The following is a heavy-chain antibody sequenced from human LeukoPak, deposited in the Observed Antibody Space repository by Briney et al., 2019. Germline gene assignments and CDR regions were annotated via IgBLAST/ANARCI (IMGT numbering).Heavy chain of an antibody. CDR2: IIPLFGTA. CDR3: ARGWLAESTVVTPYNY. Sequence: SVKVSCKASGGTFSSYAINWVRQAPGQGLEWMGGIIPLFGTANYAQKFQGRVTISAVESMSTAYMQLSSLRSVDTAVYYCARGWLAESTVVTPYNYWGQGTLVTVSS. V-gene: IGHV1-69*01. J-gene: IGHJ4*02. CDR1: GGTFSSYA. D-gene: IGHD4-23*01.